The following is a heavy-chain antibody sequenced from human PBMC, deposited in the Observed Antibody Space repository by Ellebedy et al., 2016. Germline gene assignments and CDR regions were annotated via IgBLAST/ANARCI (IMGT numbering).Heavy chain of an antibody. J-gene: IGHJ4*02. D-gene: IGHD6-13*01. CDR3: ARGSSWYSSDY. V-gene: IGHV1-69*13. Sequence: SVKVSXXASGGTFGRYGINWVRQAPGQGLEWMGGIIPILGTANYAQKFQGRVTITADESTSTAYMEASSLRSEDTAVYYCARGSSWYSSDYWGQGTLVTVSS. CDR1: GGTFGRYG. CDR2: IIPILGTA.